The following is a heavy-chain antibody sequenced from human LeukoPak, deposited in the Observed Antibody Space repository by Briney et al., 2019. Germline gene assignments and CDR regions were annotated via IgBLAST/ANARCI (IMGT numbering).Heavy chain of an antibody. CDR2: ISGSGTTI. J-gene: IGHJ4*02. CDR3: ARSEYSSSTMDY. CDR1: GFTFSYYS. V-gene: IGHV3-48*01. Sequence: PGGSLRLSCAASGFTFSYYSMNWVRQTPGKGLEWVSYISGSGTTIYYPDSVKGRFTISRDNAKNSLYLQINSLRAEDTALYYCARSEYSSSTMDYWGQGTLLTVSS. D-gene: IGHD6-6*01.